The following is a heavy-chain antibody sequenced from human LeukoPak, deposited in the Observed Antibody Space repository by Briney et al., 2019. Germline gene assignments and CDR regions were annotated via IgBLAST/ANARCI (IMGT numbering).Heavy chain of an antibody. CDR2: ISSSSSYI. CDR1: GFTFSSYS. CDR3: AREDYYDSSGYPGFDY. D-gene: IGHD3-22*01. J-gene: IGHJ4*02. V-gene: IGHV3-21*01. Sequence: GGSLRLSCAASGFTFSSYSMNWVRQAPGKGLEWVSSISSSSSYIYYADSVKGRFTISRDNAKNSLYLQMNSLRAEDTAVYYCAREDYYDSSGYPGFDYWGQGTLVTVSS.